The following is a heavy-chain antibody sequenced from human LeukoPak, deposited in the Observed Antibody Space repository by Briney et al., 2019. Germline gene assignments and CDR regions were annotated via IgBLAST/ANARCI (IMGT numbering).Heavy chain of an antibody. J-gene: IGHJ1*01. V-gene: IGHV3-53*01. CDR3: ARTDETAHAEDFQH. CDR1: GFSVSSNY. D-gene: IGHD2-21*02. CDR2: IYIGGST. Sequence: GGSLRLSCAAFGFSVSSNYMSWVRQAPGKGLEWVSVIYIGGSTYYADSVKGRFTTSRDNSKNTLYLQMKSLRAEDTAVYYCARTDETAHAEDFQHWGQGTLVTVSS.